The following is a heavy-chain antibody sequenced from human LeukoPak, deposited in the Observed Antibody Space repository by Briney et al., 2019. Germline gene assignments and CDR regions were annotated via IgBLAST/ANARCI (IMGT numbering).Heavy chain of an antibody. CDR2: ISGSGGST. J-gene: IGHJ3*02. V-gene: IGHV3-23*01. Sequence: PGGSLRLSCAASGFTFSSQSMTWVRQAPGKGLEWVSAISGSGGSTYYADSVKGRFTISRDNSKNTLYLQMNSLRAEDTAVYYCAKEGSSWYLGDAFDIWGQGTMVTVSS. CDR1: GFTFSSQS. D-gene: IGHD6-13*01. CDR3: AKEGSSWYLGDAFDI.